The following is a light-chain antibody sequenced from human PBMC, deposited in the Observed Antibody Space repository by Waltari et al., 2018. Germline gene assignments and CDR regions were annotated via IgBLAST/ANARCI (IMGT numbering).Light chain of an antibody. V-gene: IGKV1-39*01. Sequence: DIQMIQSPSSLSASVGDRVTITCRASQTVSNHLNWYQQKPGKAPKLLIYAASSLQSGFPSRFSGSGSGTDFTLTISTLQPEDFATYYCQQGYSTPPTFGGGTKVEIK. CDR2: AAS. CDR1: QTVSNH. J-gene: IGKJ4*01. CDR3: QQGYSTPPT.